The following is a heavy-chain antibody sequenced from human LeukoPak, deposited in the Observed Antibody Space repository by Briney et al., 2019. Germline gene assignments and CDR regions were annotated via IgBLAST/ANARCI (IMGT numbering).Heavy chain of an antibody. CDR3: ARLKGIQLWSYYFDY. CDR1: GYTFTTYG. V-gene: IGHV1-2*02. Sequence: ASVKVSCKASGYTFTTYGISWVRQAPGQGLEWMGWINPNSGGTNYAQKFQGRVTMTRDTSISTAYMELSRLRSDDTAVYYCARLKGIQLWSYYFDYWGQGTLVTVSS. J-gene: IGHJ4*02. CDR2: INPNSGGT. D-gene: IGHD5-18*01.